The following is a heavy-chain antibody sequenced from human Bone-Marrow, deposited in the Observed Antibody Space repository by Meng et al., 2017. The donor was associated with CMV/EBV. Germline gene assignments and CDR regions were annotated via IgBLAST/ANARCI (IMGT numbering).Heavy chain of an antibody. CDR2: ISYDGSNR. Sequence: GESLKISCVASGFTLRRYGMHWVRQAPGKGLEWVAVISYDGSNRNYADSVKGRFTISRDNSKNTLYLQMNSLRAEDTAVYYCAKQGYSSSSSCIDYWGQGTRVTGYS. CDR3: AKQGYSSSSSCIDY. D-gene: IGHD6-6*01. CDR1: GFTLRRYG. V-gene: IGHV3-30*18. J-gene: IGHJ4*02.